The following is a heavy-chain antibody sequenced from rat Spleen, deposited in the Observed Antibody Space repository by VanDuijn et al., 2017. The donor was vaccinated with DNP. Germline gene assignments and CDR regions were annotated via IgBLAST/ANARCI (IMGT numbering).Heavy chain of an antibody. CDR2: ISPGGGNI. D-gene: IGHD1-11*01. CDR3: AKAGGYSPWYFDY. Sequence: EVQLVESGGGLVQPGRSMKLSCAASGFTFSNYYMAWVRQAPTKSLEWVAAISPGGGNIYYRDSVKGRFTISRDNAKSTLYLQMDSLRSEGTATYYCAKAGGYSPWYFDYWGQGVMVTVSS. CDR1: GFTFSNYY. J-gene: IGHJ2*01. V-gene: IGHV5S11*01.